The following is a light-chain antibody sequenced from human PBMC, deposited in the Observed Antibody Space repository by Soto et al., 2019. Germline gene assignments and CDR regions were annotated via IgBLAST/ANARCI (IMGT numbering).Light chain of an antibody. CDR1: HSFLVL. Sequence: ETVMTQSPATLSVSPGERATLSCSASHSFLVLLACYQQKPGQAPRLLIYDAYNRATGIPPRFSGSGSGTDFTLTISSLEAEDFAVYYCQQRNMWPITFGQGTRLEIK. V-gene: IGKV3-11*01. CDR3: QQRNMWPIT. CDR2: DAY. J-gene: IGKJ5*01.